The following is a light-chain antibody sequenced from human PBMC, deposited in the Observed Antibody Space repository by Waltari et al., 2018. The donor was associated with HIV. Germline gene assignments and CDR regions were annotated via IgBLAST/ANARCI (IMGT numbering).Light chain of an antibody. CDR2: RNN. Sequence: QSVLTQPPSASGTPGQRVTISCSGSSSNIGSNYVYWYQQLPGTTPNLLIYRNNQRPSGVPDRFSGSNSGTSASLAISGLRSEDEADYYCAAWDASLSGNWVFGGGTKLTVL. CDR3: AAWDASLSGNWV. CDR1: SSNIGSNY. V-gene: IGLV1-47*01. J-gene: IGLJ3*02.